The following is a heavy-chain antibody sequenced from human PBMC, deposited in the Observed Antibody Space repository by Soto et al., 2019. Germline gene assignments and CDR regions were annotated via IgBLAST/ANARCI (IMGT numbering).Heavy chain of an antibody. CDR2: TWYDGNRQ. Sequence: GGSLRLSCAASGFNFRIYGMHWVRQAPGRGLEWVAATWYDGNRQYYADSVRGRFTISRDNLKNTLYLQMNSLRAEDTAVYYCAREVGTMIVVAAEWGNWFDPWGHGTQVTVSS. V-gene: IGHV3-33*01. CDR3: AREVGTMIVVAAEWGNWFDP. D-gene: IGHD3-22*01. CDR1: GFNFRIYG. J-gene: IGHJ5*02.